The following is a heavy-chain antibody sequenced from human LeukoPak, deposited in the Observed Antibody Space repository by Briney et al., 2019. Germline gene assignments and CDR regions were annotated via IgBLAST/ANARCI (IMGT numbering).Heavy chain of an antibody. J-gene: IGHJ3*02. Sequence: GGSLRLSCAASGFTFTSYSMNWVRQAPGKGLEWVSYISSSSSTIYYADSVKGRFTISRDNAKNSLYLQMNSLRDEDTAVYYCASWDYGSGDREWAFDIWGQGTMVTVSS. CDR1: GFTFTSYS. CDR2: ISSSSSTI. V-gene: IGHV3-48*02. CDR3: ASWDYGSGDREWAFDI. D-gene: IGHD3-10*01.